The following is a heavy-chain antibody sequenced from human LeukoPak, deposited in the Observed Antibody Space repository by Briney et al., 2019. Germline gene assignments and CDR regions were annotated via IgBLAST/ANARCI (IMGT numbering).Heavy chain of an antibody. J-gene: IGHJ4*02. V-gene: IGHV3-66*01. Sequence: PGGSLRLSCTASVFTVSGKYMNWVRQAPGKGLEWVSVVYSGGGTNYADSVKDRFIISKDNSKNMVYLQMNSLRVEDTAVYYCARGFAGNLDYWGQGTLVTVST. CDR3: ARGFAGNLDY. D-gene: IGHD3-16*01. CDR2: VYSGGGT. CDR1: VFTVSGKY.